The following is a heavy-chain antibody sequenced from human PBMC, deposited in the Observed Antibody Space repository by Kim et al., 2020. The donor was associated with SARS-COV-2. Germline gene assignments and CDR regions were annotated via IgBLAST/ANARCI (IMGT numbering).Heavy chain of an antibody. V-gene: IGHV5-51*01. CDR2: IYPGDSDT. CDR3: ARVPPGRRDGYNYILDY. CDR1: GYSFTSYW. J-gene: IGHJ4*02. Sequence: GESLKISCKGSGYSFTSYWIGWVRQMPGKGLEWMGIIYPGDSDTRYSPSFQGQVTISADKSISTAYLQWSSLKASDTAMYYCARVPPGRRDGYNYILDYWGQGTLVTVSS. D-gene: IGHD5-12*01.